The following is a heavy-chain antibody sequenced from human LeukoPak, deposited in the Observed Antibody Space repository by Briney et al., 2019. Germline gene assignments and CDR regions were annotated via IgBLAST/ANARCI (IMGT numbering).Heavy chain of an antibody. CDR2: INPNSGGT. Sequence: ASVKVSCKASGYTFTGYYMHWVRQAPGQGLEWMGWINPNSGGTNYAQKFQGWVTMTRDTSISTAYMELSRLRSDDTAVYYCARGGIEMATIKGLDYWGQGTLVTVSS. CDR1: GYTFTGYY. D-gene: IGHD5-24*01. V-gene: IGHV1-2*04. CDR3: ARGGIEMATIKGLDY. J-gene: IGHJ4*02.